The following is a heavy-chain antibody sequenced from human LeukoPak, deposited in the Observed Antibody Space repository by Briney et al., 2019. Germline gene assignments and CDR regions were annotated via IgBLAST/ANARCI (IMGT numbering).Heavy chain of an antibody. CDR1: GYTFTGYY. J-gene: IGHJ4*02. D-gene: IGHD4-11*01. CDR2: VNPNSGGT. V-gene: IGHV1-2*02. CDR3: ARDATARDYSNFDY. Sequence: ASVKVSCKASGYTFTGYYMHWVRQAPGQGLEWMGWVNPNSGGTNYAQKFQGRVTMTRDTYISTAYMELSRLTSDDTAFYYCARDATARDYSNFDYWGQGTLVTVSS.